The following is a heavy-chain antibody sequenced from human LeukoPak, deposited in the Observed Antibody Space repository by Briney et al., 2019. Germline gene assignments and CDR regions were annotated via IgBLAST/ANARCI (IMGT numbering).Heavy chain of an antibody. CDR3: VGELLPYYGMDV. D-gene: IGHD3-10*01. V-gene: IGHV3-30*03. Sequence: PGRSLRLSCAASGFTFSSYGMHWVRQAPGKGLEWVAVMSYDGSNKYYADSVKGRFTISRDNSKNTLYLQMNSLRAEDTAVYYSVGELLPYYGMDVWGQGTTVTVSS. CDR2: MSYDGSNK. CDR1: GFTFSSYG. J-gene: IGHJ6*02.